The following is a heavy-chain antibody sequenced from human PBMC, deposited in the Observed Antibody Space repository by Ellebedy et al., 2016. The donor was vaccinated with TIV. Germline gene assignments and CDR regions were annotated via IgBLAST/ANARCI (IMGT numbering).Heavy chain of an antibody. CDR2: ISWNSGSI. CDR3: AKTVGYWPDAFDI. CDR1: GFTFDDYA. J-gene: IGHJ3*02. D-gene: IGHD3-22*01. Sequence: GGSLRLSXAASGFTFDDYAMHWVRQAPGKGLEWVSGISWNSGSIGYADSVKGRFTISRDNAKNSLYLQMNSLRAEDTALYYCAKTVGYWPDAFDIWGQGTMVTVSS. V-gene: IGHV3-9*01.